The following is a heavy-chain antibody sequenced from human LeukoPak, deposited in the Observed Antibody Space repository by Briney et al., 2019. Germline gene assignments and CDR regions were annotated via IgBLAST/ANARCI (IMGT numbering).Heavy chain of an antibody. CDR3: ARDGGRGAADYYYYYYMDV. CDR2: INPNRGGT. V-gene: IGHV1-2*02. CDR1: GYTFTVYY. J-gene: IGHJ6*03. Sequence: GASVKVSCNASGYTFTVYYMHWVRQAPGQGLERMGWINPNRGGTNYAQKFQGRVTMTRDTSISTAYMELSRLRSDDTAVYYCARDGGRGAADYYYYYYMDVWGKGTTVSVSS. D-gene: IGHD6-25*01.